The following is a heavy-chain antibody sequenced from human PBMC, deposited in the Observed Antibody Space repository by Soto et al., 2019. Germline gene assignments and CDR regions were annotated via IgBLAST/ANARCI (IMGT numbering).Heavy chain of an antibody. CDR3: AKNYGGNTYGMDV. V-gene: IGHV3-30-3*02. D-gene: IGHD4-17*01. CDR1: GFTFSNYA. CDR2: VSYDESNE. Sequence: QVQLVESGGGVVQPGRSLRLSCAASGFTFSNYAMHWVRQAPGKGLEWVAVVSYDESNEYYADSVKGRFTISRDNSKNTLFLQMNSLRAEDTAVYYCAKNYGGNTYGMDVWGQGTTVIVSS. J-gene: IGHJ6*02.